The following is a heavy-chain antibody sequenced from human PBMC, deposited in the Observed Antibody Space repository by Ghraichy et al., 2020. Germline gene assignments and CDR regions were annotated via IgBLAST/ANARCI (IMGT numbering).Heavy chain of an antibody. CDR1: GGSIISNNYY. CDR3: ARHIGNRYGFDV. D-gene: IGHD4-23*01. V-gene: IGHV4-39*01. CDR2: VSSSGRT. Sequence: SQTLSLTCTVSGGSIISNNYYWVWIRQPPGQGLECMGGVSSSGRTYYKPSLESRVTISVDTSKDQFSLKLNSVTAADTAVYYCARHIGNRYGFDVWGQGTMVTVSS. J-gene: IGHJ3*01.